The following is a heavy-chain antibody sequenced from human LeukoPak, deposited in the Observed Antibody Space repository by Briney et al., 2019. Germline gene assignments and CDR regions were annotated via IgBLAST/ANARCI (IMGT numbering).Heavy chain of an antibody. CDR1: GFTFDDYA. V-gene: IGHV3-9*01. Sequence: PGRSLRLSCAASGFTFDDYATHWVRQSPGKGLEWVSGISWNSGTIDYADSVKGRFSISRDNAKNSLYLQMNSLRSEDTAFYYCAKGPLYSGSDYFAYWGQGTLVTVSS. CDR3: AKGPLYSGSDYFAY. CDR2: ISWNSGTI. D-gene: IGHD1-26*01. J-gene: IGHJ4*02.